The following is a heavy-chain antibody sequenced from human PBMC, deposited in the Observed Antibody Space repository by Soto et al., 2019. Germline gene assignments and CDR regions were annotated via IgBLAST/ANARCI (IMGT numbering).Heavy chain of an antibody. Sequence: QVQLVESGGGVVQPGRSLRLSCAASGFTFSSYAMHWVRRAPGKGLGWMAVMSYDGSNKYYADSVKGRFTISRDNSKNTLYLQMNSLRPDDTALYYCARDGGAYWGQGTLVIVSS. D-gene: IGHD3-16*01. J-gene: IGHJ4*02. CDR2: MSYDGSNK. V-gene: IGHV3-30-3*01. CDR3: ARDGGAY. CDR1: GFTFSSYA.